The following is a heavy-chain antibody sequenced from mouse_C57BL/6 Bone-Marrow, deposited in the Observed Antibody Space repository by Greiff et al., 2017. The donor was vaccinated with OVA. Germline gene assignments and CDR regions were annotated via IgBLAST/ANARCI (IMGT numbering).Heavy chain of an antibody. D-gene: IGHD1-1*01. CDR2: IYPGSGST. CDR1: GYTFTSYW. CDR3: VRDGYGSSYEGFAY. Sequence: QVKLQQPGAELVKPGASVKMSCKASGYTFTSYWITWVKQRPGQGLEWIGDIYPGSGSTNYNETFKSKATLTVDTSSSTAYMQLRRLTSEDSAVYDCVRDGYGSSYEGFAYWGQGTLVTVSA. J-gene: IGHJ3*01. V-gene: IGHV1-55*01.